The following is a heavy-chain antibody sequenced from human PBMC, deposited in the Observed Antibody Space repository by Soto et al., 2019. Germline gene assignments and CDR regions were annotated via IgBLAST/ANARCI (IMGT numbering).Heavy chain of an antibody. Sequence: QVQLVQSGAEVREPGASVKVSCKASGYTFTSYHMHWVRQAPGQGLEWMRTINPSGGTTIYAQKLQGRVTMTRDTSTSTVYMELSSLRSEDTAVYYCTRGYDQGGNYWGQGTLVTVSS. J-gene: IGHJ4*02. CDR3: TRGYDQGGNY. CDR1: GYTFTSYH. V-gene: IGHV1-46*03. D-gene: IGHD1-1*01. CDR2: INPSGGTT.